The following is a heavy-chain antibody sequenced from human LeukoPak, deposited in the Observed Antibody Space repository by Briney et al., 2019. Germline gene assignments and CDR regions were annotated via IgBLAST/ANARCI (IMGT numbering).Heavy chain of an antibody. CDR1: GFSLTTSGVS. CDR2: IYWDDDK. D-gene: IGHD5-24*01. Sequence: SGPTLVKPTQTLTLTCTFSGFSLTTSGVSVGWIRQPPGKALEWLALIYWDDDKRYSPSLKSRLTITKDTSKNQVVLTMTNMDPVDTATYYCAHMPWDGYPRGFDYWGQGTLVTVSS. V-gene: IGHV2-5*02. CDR3: AHMPWDGYPRGFDY. J-gene: IGHJ4*02.